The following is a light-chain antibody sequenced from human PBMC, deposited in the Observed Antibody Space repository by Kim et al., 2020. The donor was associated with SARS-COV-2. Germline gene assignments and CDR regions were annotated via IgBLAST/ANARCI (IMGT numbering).Light chain of an antibody. CDR1: TSSIGNNY. CDR3: ATWDDSLSGRV. CDR2: RNN. V-gene: IGLV1-47*01. Sequence: GQRVTISCSGSTSSIGNNYVYWYQQRPGTAPKLLIYRNNQRPSGVPDRFSGSKSGTSASLAISALRSEDEADYYCATWDDSLSGRVFGGGTQLTVL. J-gene: IGLJ2*01.